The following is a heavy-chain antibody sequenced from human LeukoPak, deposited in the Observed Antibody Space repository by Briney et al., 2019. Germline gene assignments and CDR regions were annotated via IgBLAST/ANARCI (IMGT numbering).Heavy chain of an antibody. J-gene: IGHJ6*03. CDR3: ARGGGGYSGYDYVRYYYYYMDV. Sequence: SETLSLTCAVYGGSFSGYYWSWIRQPPGKGLEWIGEINHSGSTNYNPSLKSRVTISVDTSKNQFSLKLSSVTAADTAVYYCARGGGGYSGYDYVRYYYYYMDVWGKGTTVTISS. CDR2: INHSGST. CDR1: GGSFSGYY. D-gene: IGHD5-12*01. V-gene: IGHV4-34*01.